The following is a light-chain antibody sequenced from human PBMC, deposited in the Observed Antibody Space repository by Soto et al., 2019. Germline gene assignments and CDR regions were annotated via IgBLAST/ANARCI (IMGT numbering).Light chain of an antibody. J-gene: IGKJ5*01. V-gene: IGKV1-39*01. CDR3: QQSYSTPPIT. Sequence: DIQMTQSPSSLSASVGDRVTITCRTSQSISSFLNWYQHKPGNAPKLLIYTTSTLRSEVPSRFRGSGSGTHFTLTITNVQPEDFATYYFQQSYSTPPITFGQGTRLDIK. CDR1: QSISSF. CDR2: TTS.